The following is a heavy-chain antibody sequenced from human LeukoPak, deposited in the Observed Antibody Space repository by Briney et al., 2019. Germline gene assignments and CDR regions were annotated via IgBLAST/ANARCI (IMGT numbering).Heavy chain of an antibody. CDR3: ARDLGSGIAEPIDH. V-gene: IGHV1-18*01. CDR2: ISAYNGNT. J-gene: IGHJ1*01. D-gene: IGHD6-13*01. CDR1: GYTFTNYG. Sequence: ASVKVSCKASGYTFTNYGISWVRQAPGQGLEWMGWISAYNGNTNYAQKLQGRVTVTTDTSTSTAYMELRSLRSDDTAVYYCARDLGSGIAEPIDHWGQGTLVTVSS.